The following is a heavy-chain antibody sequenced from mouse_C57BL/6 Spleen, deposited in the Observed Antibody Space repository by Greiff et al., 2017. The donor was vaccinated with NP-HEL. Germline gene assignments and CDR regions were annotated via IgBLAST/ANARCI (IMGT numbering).Heavy chain of an antibody. V-gene: IGHV1-78*01. CDR3: ARGWLLPHYYAMDY. CDR2: IYPRDGST. D-gene: IGHD2-3*01. J-gene: IGHJ4*01. Sequence: VMLVESDAELVKPGASVKISCKVSGYTFTDHTIHWMKQRPEQGLEWIGYIYPRDGSTKYNEKFKGKATLTADKSSSTAYMQLNSLTSEDSAVYFCARGWLLPHYYAMDYWGQGTSVTVSS. CDR1: GYTFTDHT.